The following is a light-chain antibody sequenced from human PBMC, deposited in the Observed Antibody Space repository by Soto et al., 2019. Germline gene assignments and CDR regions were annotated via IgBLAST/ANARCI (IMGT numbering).Light chain of an antibody. Sequence: ELVMTQSPVTLSVSPGERATLSCRASQSVSSNLAWYQQKPGQAPSLLIYGAFTRATGTPARCSGTVSGTEFTLTISSLKSEGCAVYYGQQYNDWPLTFGQGTKVDI. V-gene: IGKV3-15*01. CDR1: QSVSSN. CDR3: QQYNDWPLT. J-gene: IGKJ1*01. CDR2: GAF.